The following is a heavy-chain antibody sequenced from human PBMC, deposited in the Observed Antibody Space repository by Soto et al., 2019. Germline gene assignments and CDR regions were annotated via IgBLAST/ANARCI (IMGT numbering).Heavy chain of an antibody. CDR3: ARVFELTGDYWFDP. CDR2: ISGSGGST. V-gene: IGHV3-23*01. J-gene: IGHJ5*02. CDR1: GFTFSSYA. Sequence: GGSLRLSCAASGFTFSSYAMSWVRQAPGKGLEWVSAISGSGGSTYYADSVKGRFTISRDNSKNTLYLQMNSLRAEDTAVYYCARVFELTGDYWFDPWGQGTLVTVSS. D-gene: IGHD2-21*02.